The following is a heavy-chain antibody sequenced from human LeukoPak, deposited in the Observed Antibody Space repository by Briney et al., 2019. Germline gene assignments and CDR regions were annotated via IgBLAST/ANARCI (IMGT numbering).Heavy chain of an antibody. D-gene: IGHD3-10*01. Sequence: PSQTLSLTCAVSGGSISSGGYSWSWIRQPPGKGLEWIGYIYHSGSTNYNPSLKSRVTISVDKSKNQFSLKLSSVTAADTAVYYCASRPEVTMVRGDKDYWGQGTLVTVSS. CDR3: ASRPEVTMVRGDKDY. CDR1: GGSISSGGYS. J-gene: IGHJ4*02. CDR2: IYHSGST. V-gene: IGHV4-30-2*01.